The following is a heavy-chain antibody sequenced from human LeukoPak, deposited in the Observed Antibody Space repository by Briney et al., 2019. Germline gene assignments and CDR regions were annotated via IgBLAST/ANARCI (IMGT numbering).Heavy chain of an antibody. CDR3: ARRHLYYYYYYMDV. CDR2: INHSGST. V-gene: IGHV4-34*01. J-gene: IGHJ6*03. CDR1: GGSFSGYY. Sequence: SETLSLTCAVYGGSFSGYYWSWIRQPPGKGLEWIGEINHSGSTSYNPSLKSRVTISVDTSKNQFSLKPSSVTAADTAVYYCARRHLYYYYYYMDVWGKGTTVTVSS.